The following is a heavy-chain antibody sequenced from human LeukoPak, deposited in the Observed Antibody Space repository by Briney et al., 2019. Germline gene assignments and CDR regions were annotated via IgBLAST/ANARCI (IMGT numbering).Heavy chain of an antibody. Sequence: GGSLRLSCAGSGITVSKNYTSWVRQSPGKGLEWVSLFYTGGNTYYADSVKGRFTLSRDNSKNTVYLQMNSLRVEDTAVYFCASISALLFYFDSWGQGTPVTVSS. CDR2: FYTGGNT. CDR1: GITVSKNY. J-gene: IGHJ4*02. V-gene: IGHV3-66*01. CDR3: ASISALLFYFDS.